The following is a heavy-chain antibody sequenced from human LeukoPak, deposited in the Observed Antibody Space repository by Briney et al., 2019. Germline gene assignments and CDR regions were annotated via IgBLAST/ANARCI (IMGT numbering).Heavy chain of an antibody. D-gene: IGHD5-24*01. Sequence: GGSLRLSCSASGFTFSTYAINWVRQAPGKGLEWVSAISAGGDSTLYADSVKGRFTLSRDNSRNTLYLQMSNLRVEDTALYYCARWVYYYDFWGQGTLLTVSS. J-gene: IGHJ4*02. CDR1: GFTFSTYA. CDR3: ARWVYYYDF. V-gene: IGHV3-23*01. CDR2: ISAGGDST.